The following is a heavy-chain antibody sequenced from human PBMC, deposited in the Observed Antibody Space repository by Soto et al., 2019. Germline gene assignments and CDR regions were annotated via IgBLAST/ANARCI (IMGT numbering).Heavy chain of an antibody. J-gene: IGHJ4*02. CDR2: IYYSGST. V-gene: IGHV4-39*01. D-gene: IGHD3-10*01. CDR1: GGSIISSSYY. Sequence: PSETLSLTCTVSGGSIISSSYYWGWIRQPPGKGLEWIGSIYYSGSTYYNPSLKSRVTISVDTSKNQFSLKLSSVTAADTAVYYCARPVLTPGGYYFDYWGQGTLVTVSS. CDR3: ARPVLTPGGYYFDY.